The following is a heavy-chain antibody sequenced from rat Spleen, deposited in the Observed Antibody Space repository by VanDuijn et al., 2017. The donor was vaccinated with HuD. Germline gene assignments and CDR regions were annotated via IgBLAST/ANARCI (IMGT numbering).Heavy chain of an antibody. Sequence: EVQLVESGGGLVQPGRSLKLSCAASGFTLSNYDMAWVRQAPTQGLAWVAYISTGGDNPYYRDSVKGRFTISRDNAKSTLYLQLDSLRSEDTATYYCATDTFYDGTYYPGGFDYWGQGVMVTVSS. D-gene: IGHD1-12*02. V-gene: IGHV5-27*01. CDR1: GFTLSNYD. J-gene: IGHJ2*01. CDR2: ISTGGDNP. CDR3: ATDTFYDGTYYPGGFDY.